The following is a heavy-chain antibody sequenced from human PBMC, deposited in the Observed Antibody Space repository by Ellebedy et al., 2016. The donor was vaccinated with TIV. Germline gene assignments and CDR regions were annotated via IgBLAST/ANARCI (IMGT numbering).Heavy chain of an antibody. CDR1: GFTFSSYA. D-gene: IGHD1-26*01. J-gene: IGHJ3*02. CDR3: SKERTTGSYSTDVCDI. V-gene: IGHV3-23*01. Sequence: GESLKISCAASGFTFSSYAMSWVRQAPGKGLEWVSTISHTGSRTYYADSVEGRFTISRDNSKNTVYLQMNSLRAEDTAVYYCSKERTTGSYSTDVCDIWGQGTMVTVSS. CDR2: ISHTGSRT.